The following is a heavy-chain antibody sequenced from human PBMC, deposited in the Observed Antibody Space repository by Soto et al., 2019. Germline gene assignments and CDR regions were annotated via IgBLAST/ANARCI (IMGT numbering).Heavy chain of an antibody. D-gene: IGHD2-15*01. Sequence: GGSLRLSCAASGFTFSSYGMHWVRQAPGKGLEWVAVIWYDGSNKYYADSVKGRFTISRDNSKNTLYLQMNSLRAEDTAVYYCARDIGCSGGSCYSFFDYWGQGTLVTVSS. J-gene: IGHJ4*02. CDR2: IWYDGSNK. CDR1: GFTFSSYG. V-gene: IGHV3-33*01. CDR3: ARDIGCSGGSCYSFFDY.